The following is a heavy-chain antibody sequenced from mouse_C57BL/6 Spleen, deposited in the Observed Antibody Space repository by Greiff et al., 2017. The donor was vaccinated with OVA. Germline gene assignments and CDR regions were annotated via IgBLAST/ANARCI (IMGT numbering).Heavy chain of an antibody. CDR2: IDPSDSYT. Sequence: QVQLQQPGAELVMPGASVKLSCKASGYTFTSYWMHWVKQRPGQGLEWIGEIDPSDSYTNYNQKFKGKSTLTVDKSSSTAYMQLSSLTSEDSAVYYCARSDDYDGFAYWGQGTLVTVSA. CDR3: ARSDDYDGFAY. CDR1: GYTFTSYW. D-gene: IGHD2-4*01. V-gene: IGHV1-69*01. J-gene: IGHJ3*01.